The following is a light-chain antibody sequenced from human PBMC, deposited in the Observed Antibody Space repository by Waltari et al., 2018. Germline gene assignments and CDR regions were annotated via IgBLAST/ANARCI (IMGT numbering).Light chain of an antibody. V-gene: IGLV2-8*01. Sequence: QSALTQPPSASGSPGQSVTISCTGTSSDVGAYKYVSWYQQHPDKAPTLIIFEVSKRPSGVPGRFSGSKSGNTASLTVSGLQADDEADYYCSSYAGSINFYVFGTGTKVSVL. CDR2: EVS. J-gene: IGLJ1*01. CDR1: SSDVGAYKY. CDR3: SSYAGSINFYV.